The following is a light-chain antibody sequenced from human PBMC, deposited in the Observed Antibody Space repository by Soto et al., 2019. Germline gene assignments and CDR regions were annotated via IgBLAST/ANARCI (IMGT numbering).Light chain of an antibody. CDR2: GSS. Sequence: EIVLTQSPGTLSLSPGERATLSCRASQSVASNYLAWYRHKPGQAPRLLIYGSSSRAVGVPDRISGSGSCTDFTRTISRLEPEGFAVYYCPQHARSRWTFGKGNKLE. V-gene: IGKV3-20*01. J-gene: IGKJ1*01. CDR1: QSVASNY. CDR3: PQHARSRWT.